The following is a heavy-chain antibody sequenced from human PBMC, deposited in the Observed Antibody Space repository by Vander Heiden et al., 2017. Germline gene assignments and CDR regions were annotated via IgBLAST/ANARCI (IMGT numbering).Heavy chain of an antibody. J-gene: IGHJ6*02. CDR2: IIPIFVTA. D-gene: IGHD5-12*01. CDR3: ARGGGDGYNCRYYYYGMDV. Sequence: QVQLVQSGAEVKKPGSSVKVSCKASGGTFSSYAISWGGQAPEQVLEWMGGIIPIFVTANYAKKFQGRGTITADESTSTAYMELSSLRSEETAVYYCARGGGDGYNCRYYYYGMDVWGQGTTVTVSS. CDR1: GGTFSSYA. V-gene: IGHV1-69*01.